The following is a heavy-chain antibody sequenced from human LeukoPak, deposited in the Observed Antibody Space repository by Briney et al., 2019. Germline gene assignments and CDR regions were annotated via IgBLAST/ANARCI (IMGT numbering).Heavy chain of an antibody. CDR2: IKQDGSEK. V-gene: IGHV3-7*01. J-gene: IGHJ4*02. CDR1: GFTFSSYW. D-gene: IGHD3-3*01. CDR3: ARDPVLYXFWXGXXXXXFDY. Sequence: GGSLRLSCAASGFTFSSYWMSWVRQAPGKGLEWVANIKQDGSEKYYVDSVKGRFTISRDNAKNSLYLQMNSLRAEDTAVYYCARDPVLYXFWXGXXXXXFDYXXXGXLVTVS.